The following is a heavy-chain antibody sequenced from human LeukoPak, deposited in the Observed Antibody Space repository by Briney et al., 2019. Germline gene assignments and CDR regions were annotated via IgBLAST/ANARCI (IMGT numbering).Heavy chain of an antibody. J-gene: IGHJ6*04. D-gene: IGHD3-10*02. CDR3: AELGITMIGGV. CDR2: ISGSGVAT. V-gene: IGHV3-23*01. Sequence: GGSLRLSCAVSGFTFSSYAMSWVRQAPGKGLEWVSVISGSGVATYYADSVKGRFTISRDNAKNSLYLQMNSLRAEDTAVYYCAELGITMIGGVWGKGTTVTISS. CDR1: GFTFSSYA.